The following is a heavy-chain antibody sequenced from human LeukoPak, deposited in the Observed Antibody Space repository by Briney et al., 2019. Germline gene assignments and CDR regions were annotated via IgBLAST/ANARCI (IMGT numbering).Heavy chain of an antibody. CDR2: ISGSGGST. D-gene: IGHD3-10*01. CDR3: AKDPHYGSGSSPYYFDY. CDR1: GFTCSSYA. Sequence: GGSLRLSCAASGFTCSSYAMSWVRQAPGKGQEWVSAISGSGGSTYYADSVKGRFTISRDNSKNTLYLQMNSLRAEDTAVYYCAKDPHYGSGSSPYYFDYWGQGTLVTVSS. V-gene: IGHV3-23*01. J-gene: IGHJ4*02.